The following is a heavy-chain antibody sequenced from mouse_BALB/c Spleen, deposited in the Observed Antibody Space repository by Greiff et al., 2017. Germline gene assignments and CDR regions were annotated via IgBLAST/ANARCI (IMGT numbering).Heavy chain of an antibody. V-gene: IGHV3-1*02. CDR2: IHYSGTT. CDR3: VREMVTTSFDY. D-gene: IGHD2-3*01. CDR1: GYSITSGYS. Sequence: DVKLVESGPDLVKPSQSLSLTCTVTGYSITSGYSWHWIRQFPGNKLEWMGYIHYSGTTNYNPSLKSRISITRDTSKNQFFLQLNSVTTEDTATYYCVREMVTTSFDYWGQGTTLTVSS. J-gene: IGHJ2*01.